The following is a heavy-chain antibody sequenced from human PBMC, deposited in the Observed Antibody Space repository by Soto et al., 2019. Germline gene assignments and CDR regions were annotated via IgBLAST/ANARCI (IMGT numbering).Heavy chain of an antibody. V-gene: IGHV1-18*01. CDR1: GYTFTNYG. Sequence: QVQLVQSGAEVKKPGASVKVSCKASGYTFTNYGISWVRQAPGQGLEWMGWINTYNSNTNYAQIVQGRVTMTTDTSXXTAYMELRSLRSDDTAVYYCARVAARPYSYYAMDVWGQGTTVTVSS. CDR2: INTYNSNT. J-gene: IGHJ6*02. D-gene: IGHD6-6*01. CDR3: ARVAARPYSYYAMDV.